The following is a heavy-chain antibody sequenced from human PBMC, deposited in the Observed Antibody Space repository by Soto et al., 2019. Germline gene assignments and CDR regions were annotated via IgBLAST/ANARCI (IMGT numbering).Heavy chain of an antibody. V-gene: IGHV4-39*07. CDR1: GGSISSSSYY. J-gene: IGHJ4*02. CDR2: IYYSGST. CDR3: ARDVNDYVWGSYRYFDY. D-gene: IGHD3-16*02. Sequence: SETLSLTCTVSGGSISSSSYYWGWIRQPPGKGLEWIGRIYYSGSTYYTPSLKSRVTISVDTSKNQFSLKLSSVTAADTAVYYCARDVNDYVWGSYRYFDYWGQGTLVTVSS.